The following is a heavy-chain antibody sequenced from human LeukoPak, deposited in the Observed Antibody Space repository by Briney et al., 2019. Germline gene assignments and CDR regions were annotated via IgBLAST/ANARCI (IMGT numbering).Heavy chain of an antibody. CDR2: INQDGTEK. CDR3: ARADNSGYFY. CDR1: GFMFSSYW. D-gene: IGHD3-22*01. J-gene: IGHJ4*02. Sequence: PGGSLRLSCVVSGFMFSSYWMTWVRQAPGKGLEWVANINQDGTEKYYVDSAKGRFTISRDNAKKSLYLQMNSLRVEDTAVYYCARADNSGYFYWGQGTLVTVSS. V-gene: IGHV3-7*03.